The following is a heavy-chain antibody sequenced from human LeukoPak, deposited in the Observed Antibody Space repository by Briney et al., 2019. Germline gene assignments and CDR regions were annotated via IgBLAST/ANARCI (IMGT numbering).Heavy chain of an antibody. CDR1: GFTFSSYA. Sequence: PGGSLRLSCAASGFTFSSYAMSWVRQAPGKGLEWVSYISSSSTIYYADSVKGRFTISRDNAKNSLYLQMNSLRAEDTAVYYCARDNGRFGELLSVDYWGQGTLVTVSS. CDR2: ISSSSTI. V-gene: IGHV3-48*04. D-gene: IGHD3-10*01. CDR3: ARDNGRFGELLSVDY. J-gene: IGHJ4*02.